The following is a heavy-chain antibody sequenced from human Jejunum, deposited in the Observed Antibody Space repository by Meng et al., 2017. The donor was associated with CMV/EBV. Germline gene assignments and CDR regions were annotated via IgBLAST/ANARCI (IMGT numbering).Heavy chain of an antibody. CDR3: ARESMSRNYFDY. CDR2: ISPRGNFM. J-gene: IGHJ4*02. Sequence: SGFTFSNSEMHWVRQAPGKGLEWVSSISPRGNFMYYSDSVKGRFTISRDNAKNSLYLQMHSLRGDDTAVYYCARESMSRNYFDYWGQGMPVTVSS. CDR1: GFTFSNSE. D-gene: IGHD2/OR15-2a*01. V-gene: IGHV3-21*01.